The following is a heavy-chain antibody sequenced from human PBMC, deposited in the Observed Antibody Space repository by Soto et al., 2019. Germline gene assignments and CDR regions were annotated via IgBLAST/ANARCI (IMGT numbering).Heavy chain of an antibody. CDR1: GGTFSSYA. CDR3: VHRRDGYNSAFFDY. CDR2: IIRIFHTS. V-gene: IGHV1-69*13. Sequence: SVKVSCKASGGTFSSYAFSWVRQAPGQGLEWMGGIIRIFHTSTYAQNFQGRVTITADESTSTAYMELINLRSDDTAVYYCVHRRDGYNSAFFDYWGQGTLVTVSS. D-gene: IGHD5-12*01. J-gene: IGHJ4*02.